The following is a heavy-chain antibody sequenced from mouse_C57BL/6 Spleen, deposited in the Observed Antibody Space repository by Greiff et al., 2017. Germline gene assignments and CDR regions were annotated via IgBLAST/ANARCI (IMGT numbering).Heavy chain of an antibody. V-gene: IGHV1-80*01. CDR3: ARSEDYEGAMDY. J-gene: IGHJ4*01. Sequence: VQLQQSGAELVKPGASVKISCKSSGYAFSSYWMNWVKQRPGKGLEWIGQIYPGDGDTNYNGKFKGKDTLTADKSSSTAYMQLSSLTSEDSAVYFCARSEDYEGAMDYWGQGTSVTVSS. D-gene: IGHD2-4*01. CDR2: IYPGDGDT. CDR1: GYAFSSYW.